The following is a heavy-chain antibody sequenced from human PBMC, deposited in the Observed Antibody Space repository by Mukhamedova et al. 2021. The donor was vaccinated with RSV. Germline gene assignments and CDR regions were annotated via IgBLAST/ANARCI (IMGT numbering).Heavy chain of an antibody. Sequence: LKSRVTISVDTSKNQFSLKLSSVTAADTAVYYCASTLGRWLQYGDYWGQGTLVTVSS. J-gene: IGHJ4*02. V-gene: IGHV4-34*01. CDR3: ASTLGRWLQYGDY. D-gene: IGHD5-24*01.